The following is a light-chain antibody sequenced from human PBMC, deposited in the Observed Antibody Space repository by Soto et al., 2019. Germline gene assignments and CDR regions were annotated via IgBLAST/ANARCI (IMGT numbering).Light chain of an antibody. Sequence: QSVLTQPPSASGTPGQRVTISCSGSGSSIGTNTVNWYRQLPGTAPKLLIYGDNQRPSAVPDRFSGSKSGTSASLAISGLQSEYEADYCCATWDGSLNNVLFGRGTKVSVL. CDR2: GDN. CDR1: GSSIGTNT. V-gene: IGLV1-44*01. CDR3: ATWDGSLNNVL. J-gene: IGLJ2*01.